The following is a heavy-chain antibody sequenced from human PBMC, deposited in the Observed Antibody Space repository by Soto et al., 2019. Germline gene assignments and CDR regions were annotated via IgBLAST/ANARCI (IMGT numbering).Heavy chain of an antibody. Sequence: QVQLVESGGGVVQPGRSLRLSCAASGFTFSSYGMHWVRQAPGKGLEWLAVIWYDGSNQYYADSVKGRFTISRDNSKNTLYLQMNRLRAEDTAVYYCAREEQQLVYNWFDPWGQGTLVTVSS. D-gene: IGHD6-13*01. CDR3: AREEQQLVYNWFDP. J-gene: IGHJ5*02. V-gene: IGHV3-33*01. CDR1: GFTFSSYG. CDR2: IWYDGSNQ.